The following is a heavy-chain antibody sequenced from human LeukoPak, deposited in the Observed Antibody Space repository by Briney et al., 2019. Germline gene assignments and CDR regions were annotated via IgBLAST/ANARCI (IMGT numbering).Heavy chain of an antibody. Sequence: PGGSLRLSCTASGFTFGDYAMSWVRQAPGKGLEWVGFIRSKAYGGTTEYAASVKGRFTISRDDSKSIAYLQMNSLKTEDTAVYYCTRDSARLGGMKYWGQGTLVTVSS. J-gene: IGHJ4*02. CDR1: GFTFGDYA. CDR2: IRSKAYGGTT. CDR3: TRDSARLGGMKY. V-gene: IGHV3-49*04. D-gene: IGHD3-16*01.